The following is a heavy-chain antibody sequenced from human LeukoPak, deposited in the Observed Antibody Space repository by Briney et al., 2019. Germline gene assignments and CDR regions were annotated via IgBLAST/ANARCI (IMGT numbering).Heavy chain of an antibody. D-gene: IGHD3-3*01. CDR3: ARTLYSRGFYTVDY. J-gene: IGHJ4*02. V-gene: IGHV4-59*08. CDR2: IYYSGGT. Sequence: SETLSLTCIVSGGSISNSYWSWIRQPPGKGLQWIGYIYYSGGTNYNPSLKSRVTISGDTSKNQFSLKLSSVTAADTAVYYCARTLYSRGFYTVDYWGQGTLVTVSS. CDR1: GGSISNSY.